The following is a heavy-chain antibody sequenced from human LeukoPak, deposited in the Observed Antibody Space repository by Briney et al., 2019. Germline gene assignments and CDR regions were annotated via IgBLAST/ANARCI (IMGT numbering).Heavy chain of an antibody. Sequence: SETLSLTCTVSGGSISSSSYYWGWIRQRPGKGLEWIGSIYYSGSTYYNPSLKSRVTISVDTSKNQFSLKLSSVTAADTAVYYCASAATLKNSSGYYPDAFDIWGQGTMVTVSS. V-gene: IGHV4-39*01. CDR3: ASAATLKNSSGYYPDAFDI. J-gene: IGHJ3*02. CDR2: IYYSGST. D-gene: IGHD3-22*01. CDR1: GGSISSSSYY.